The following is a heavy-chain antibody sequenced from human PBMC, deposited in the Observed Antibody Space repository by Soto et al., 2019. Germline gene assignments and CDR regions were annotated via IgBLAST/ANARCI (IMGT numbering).Heavy chain of an antibody. Sequence: GESLKISCKGSGYSFTTYWIAWVRQMPGKGLEWVGVVYPGDPDTRYSPSFEGHVTISVDKSISTAFLQWNSLKASDNAIYFCARQSTSAPKDYWGQGTLVTVSS. D-gene: IGHD3-10*01. CDR1: GYSFTTYW. CDR3: ARQSTSAPKDY. V-gene: IGHV5-51*01. CDR2: VYPGDPDT. J-gene: IGHJ4*01.